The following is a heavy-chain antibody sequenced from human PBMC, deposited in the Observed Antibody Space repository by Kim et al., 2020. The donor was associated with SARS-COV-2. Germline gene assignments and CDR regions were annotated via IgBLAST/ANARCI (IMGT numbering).Heavy chain of an antibody. CDR3: TRIPGTPFAFWDAFDI. D-gene: IGHD1-1*01. J-gene: IGHJ3*02. Sequence: GGSLGLSCAASGFTFGDSPMHWVRQASGKGLEWVGRIRSKANSYATAYAASVRGRFIISRDDSKNTTYLQMNSLKTEDTAVSYCTRIPGTPFAFWDAFDIWGQERMVTASS. V-gene: IGHV3-73*01. CDR2: IRSKANSYAT. CDR1: GFTFGDSP.